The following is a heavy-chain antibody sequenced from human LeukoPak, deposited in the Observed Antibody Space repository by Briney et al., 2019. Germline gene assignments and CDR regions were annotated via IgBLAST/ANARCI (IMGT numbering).Heavy chain of an antibody. CDR3: ARASSLYSYGPW. V-gene: IGHV3-21*01. CDR1: GFTFSSYS. CDR2: ISSSSSYI. Sequence: GGSLRLSCAVSGFTFSSYSMNWVRQAPGKGLEWVSSISSSSSYIYYADSVKGRFTISRDNAKNSLYLQMNSLRAEDTAVYYCARASSLYSYGPWWGQGTLVTVSS. J-gene: IGHJ4*02. D-gene: IGHD5-18*01.